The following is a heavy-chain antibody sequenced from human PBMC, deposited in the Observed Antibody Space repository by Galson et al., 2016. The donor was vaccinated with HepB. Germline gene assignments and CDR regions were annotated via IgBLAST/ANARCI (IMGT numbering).Heavy chain of an antibody. CDR1: GFSLSNARMG. CDR2: IFSNDEK. D-gene: IGHD3-3*01. J-gene: IGHJ6*02. CDR3: ARIRDFWSGFHRSYGMDV. Sequence: PALVKPTQTLTLTCTVSGFSLSNARMGVSWIRQPPGKALEWLAHIFSNDEKSYSTSLKSRLTISKDTSKSQVVLTMTNMDPVDTATYYCARIRDFWSGFHRSYGMDVWGQGTTVTVSS. V-gene: IGHV2-26*01.